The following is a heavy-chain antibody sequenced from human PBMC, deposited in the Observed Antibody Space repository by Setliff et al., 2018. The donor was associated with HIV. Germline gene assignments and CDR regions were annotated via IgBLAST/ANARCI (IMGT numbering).Heavy chain of an antibody. CDR2: ISSDGTRT. CDR1: GFTFSFYS. D-gene: IGHD2-21*02. Sequence: GGSLRLSCAASGFTFSFYSMNWVRLAPGKGLEWVADISSDGTRTHYADSVKVRFTISRDNAKNTLHLQMSSLRAEDTAVYYCVRVGYCGDNCYGAFDIWGQGTMVTVSS. V-gene: IGHV3-48*04. J-gene: IGHJ3*02. CDR3: VRVGYCGDNCYGAFDI.